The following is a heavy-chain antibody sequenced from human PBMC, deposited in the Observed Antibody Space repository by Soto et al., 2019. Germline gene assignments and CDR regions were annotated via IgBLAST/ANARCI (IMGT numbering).Heavy chain of an antibody. Sequence: QVQLQEPGPGLVKPSQTLSLTCTVSGGSISSGGYYWSWIRQNPGKGLEWFGYIYYSGTTNYNPSLKSRLTISVDKSKNQFSLKLTSMTAADTAVYYCARDESATDAFDIWGQGTMVTVSS. D-gene: IGHD5-12*01. J-gene: IGHJ3*02. CDR3: ARDESATDAFDI. V-gene: IGHV4-31*03. CDR1: GGSISSGGYY. CDR2: IYYSGTT.